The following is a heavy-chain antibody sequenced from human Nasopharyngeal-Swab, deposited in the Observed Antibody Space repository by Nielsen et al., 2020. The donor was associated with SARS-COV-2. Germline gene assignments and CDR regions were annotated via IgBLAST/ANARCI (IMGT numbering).Heavy chain of an antibody. CDR1: GGSISSGDYY. V-gene: IGHV4-30-4*01. D-gene: IGHD2-15*01. J-gene: IGHJ6*02. Sequence: SETLSLTCTVSGGSISSGDYYWSWIRQPPGKGLEWIGYIYYSGSTYYNPSLKSRVTTSVDTSKNQFSLKLSSVTAADTAVYYCARDIVVVVAATSYYYYYGMDVWGQGTTVTVSS. CDR2: IYYSGST. CDR3: ARDIVVVVAATSYYYYYGMDV.